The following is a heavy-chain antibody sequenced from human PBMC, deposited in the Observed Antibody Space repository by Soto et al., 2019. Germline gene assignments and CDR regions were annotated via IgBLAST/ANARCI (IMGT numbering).Heavy chain of an antibody. CDR1: GFTFSDYY. J-gene: IGHJ3*02. D-gene: IGHD1-26*01. V-gene: IGHV3-11*01. CDR2: ISSSGSTI. CDR3: ARAISGSDYHDAFDI. Sequence: GGSLRLSCAASGFTFSDYYMSWIRQAPGKGLEWVSYISSSGSTIYYADSLKGRFTISRDNAKNSLYLQMNSLRAEDTAVYYCARAISGSDYHDAFDIWGQGTMVTVSS.